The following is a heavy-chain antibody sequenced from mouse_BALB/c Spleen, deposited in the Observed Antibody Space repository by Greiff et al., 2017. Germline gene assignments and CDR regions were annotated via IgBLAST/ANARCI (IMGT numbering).Heavy chain of an antibody. CDR3: AREGNYEDYYAMDY. V-gene: IGHV1-80*01. CDR1: GYAFSSYW. J-gene: IGHJ4*01. Sequence: VQLQQSGAELVRPGSSVKISCKASGYAFSSYWMNWVKQRPGQGLEWIGQIYPGDGDTNYNGKFKGKATLTADKSSSTAYMQLSSLTSEDSAVYFCAREGNYEDYYAMDYWGQGTSVTVSS. D-gene: IGHD2-1*01. CDR2: IYPGDGDT.